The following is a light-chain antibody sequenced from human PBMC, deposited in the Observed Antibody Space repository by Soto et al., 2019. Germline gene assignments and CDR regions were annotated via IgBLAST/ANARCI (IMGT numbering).Light chain of an antibody. CDR3: QKFNTAPLT. CDR1: QDISVY. V-gene: IGKV1-27*01. CDR2: SAS. J-gene: IGKJ5*01. Sequence: DIQMTQSPSSLSASVGDRVTITCRASQDISVYLAWYQQKPGKVPKLLIYSASTLQSWVPSRFSGSGSWTDFTLTISSLQPEDVATYFCQKFNTAPLTFGQGTRLEIK.